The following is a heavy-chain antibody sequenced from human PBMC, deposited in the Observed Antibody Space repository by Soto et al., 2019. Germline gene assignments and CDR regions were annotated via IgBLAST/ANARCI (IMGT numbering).Heavy chain of an antibody. D-gene: IGHD3-22*01. Sequence: QGQLVESGGGVVQPGRSLRLSCAASGFTFSSYGMHWVRQAPGKGLEWAAVISNDGSNRYYADSVKGRFTISRDNSENTLYLQMNSLRAEDTVVYYCAKDHYDNSGYYDFDDWGQGTLVTVSS. CDR3: AKDHYDNSGYYDFDD. CDR2: ISNDGSNR. V-gene: IGHV3-30*18. J-gene: IGHJ4*02. CDR1: GFTFSSYG.